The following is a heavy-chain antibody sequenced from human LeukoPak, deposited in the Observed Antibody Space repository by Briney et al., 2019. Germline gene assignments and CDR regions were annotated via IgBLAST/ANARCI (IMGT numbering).Heavy chain of an antibody. V-gene: IGHV3-33*01. CDR2: IWYDGSNK. D-gene: IGHD4-17*01. CDR1: GFTFSSYG. Sequence: PGGSLRLSCAASGFTFSSYGMHWVRQAPGKGLEWVAVIWYDGSNKYYADSVKGRFTISRDNSKNTLYLQMNSLRAEDTAVYYCTTEDYGDLRGYYYYMDVWGKGTTVTVSS. CDR3: TTEDYGDLRGYYYYMDV. J-gene: IGHJ6*03.